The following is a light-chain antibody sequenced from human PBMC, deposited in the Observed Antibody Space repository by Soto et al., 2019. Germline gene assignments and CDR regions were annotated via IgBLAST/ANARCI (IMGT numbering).Light chain of an antibody. CDR2: AAS. CDR3: EECHSTPPT. CDR1: QSISTY. Sequence: DIQMTQSPSSLSASVGDRVTITCRASQSISTYLNWYQQTPGKAPKLLIYAASSLQSGVPSRFSGIGSGTDFTLAISSLHPEDSATYYCEECHSTPPTFGQVTIVDIK. J-gene: IGKJ1*01. V-gene: IGKV1-39*01.